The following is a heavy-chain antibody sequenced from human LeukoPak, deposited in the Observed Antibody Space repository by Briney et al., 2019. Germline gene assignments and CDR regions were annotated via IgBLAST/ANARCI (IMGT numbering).Heavy chain of an antibody. V-gene: IGHV1-24*01. CDR3: ARAIGRSTVPTYDAFDI. D-gene: IGHD4-17*01. CDR2: FDPEDGET. Sequence: ASVKVSCKVSGYTLTELSMHWVRQAPGKGLEWMGGFDPEDGETIYAQKFQGRVTMTEDTSTDTAYMELKSLRSDDTAVYYCARAIGRSTVPTYDAFDIWGQGTMVPVSS. J-gene: IGHJ3*02. CDR1: GYTLTELS.